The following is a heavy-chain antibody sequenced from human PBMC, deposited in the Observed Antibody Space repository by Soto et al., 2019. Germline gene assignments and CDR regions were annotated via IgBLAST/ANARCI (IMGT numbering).Heavy chain of an antibody. D-gene: IGHD2-2*01. J-gene: IGHJ4*02. CDR3: ARVESASWFDY. V-gene: IGHV4-31*03. CDR2: IYYSGDT. CDR1: GGSISSGAYY. Sequence: QVQLQESGPGLVKPSQTLSLTCTVSGGSISSGAYYWSWIRQHPGKGLEWIGYIYYSGDTQYNPSLKXRXTXSXXMSKNQFSLNLSSVTAADTAIYYCARVESASWFDYWGQGTLVTVSS.